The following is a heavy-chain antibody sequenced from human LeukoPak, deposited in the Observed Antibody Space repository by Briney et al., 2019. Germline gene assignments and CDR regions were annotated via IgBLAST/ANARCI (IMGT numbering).Heavy chain of an antibody. CDR1: GFSFRNFG. D-gene: IGHD3-10*01. V-gene: IGHV3-23*01. CDR2: ISGGGGST. CDR3: AKDGAHPYSDPPPFQSGVQGVVFYSYYMDV. Sequence: GGSLTLSCLASGFSFRNFGMTWVRQAPGKGLEWVSSISGGGGSTFYADSVKGRFTISRDNSKNALSLQMNGLRAEDTAVYYCAKDGAHPYSDPPPFQSGVQGVVFYSYYMDVWGTGATVTVSS. J-gene: IGHJ6*03.